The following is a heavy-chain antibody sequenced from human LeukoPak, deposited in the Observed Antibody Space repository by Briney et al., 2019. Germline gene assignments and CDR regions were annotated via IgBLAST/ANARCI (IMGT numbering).Heavy chain of an antibody. J-gene: IGHJ4*02. CDR2: IRYDGSNK. CDR3: AKPGYCSGGSCRYYFDY. CDR1: GFTFSSYG. V-gene: IGHV3-30*02. Sequence: GGSLRLSCAASGFTFSSYGMHWVRQAPGKGLDWVAFIRYDGSNKYYADSVKVRFTISRDNSKNTLYLQMNSLRAEDTAVYYCAKPGYCSGGSCRYYFDYWGQGTLVTVSS. D-gene: IGHD2-15*01.